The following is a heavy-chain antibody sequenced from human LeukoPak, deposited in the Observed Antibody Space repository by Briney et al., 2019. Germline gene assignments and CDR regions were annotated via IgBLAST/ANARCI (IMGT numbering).Heavy chain of an antibody. V-gene: IGHV1-18*01. Sequence: ASVNVSCKASGYTFTSYGISWVRQAPGQGLEWMGWISAYNGNTNYAPKFQGRVTMTTDTSTSTAYMELRSLRSDDTAVYYCARGRYSSSPPDYWGQGTLVTVSS. CDR3: ARGRYSSSPPDY. J-gene: IGHJ4*02. CDR2: ISAYNGNT. CDR1: GYTFTSYG. D-gene: IGHD6-13*01.